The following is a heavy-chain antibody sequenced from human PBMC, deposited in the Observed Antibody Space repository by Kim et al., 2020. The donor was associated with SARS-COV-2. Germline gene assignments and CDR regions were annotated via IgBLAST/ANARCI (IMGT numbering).Heavy chain of an antibody. Sequence: SVKVSCKASGFTFTSSAVQWVRQARGQRLEWIGWIVVGSGNTNYAQKFQERVTITRDMSTSTAYMELSSLRSEDTAVYYCAAELLWFGPDAFDIWGQGTMVTVSS. CDR2: IVVGSGNT. V-gene: IGHV1-58*01. D-gene: IGHD3-10*01. CDR3: AAELLWFGPDAFDI. CDR1: GFTFTSSA. J-gene: IGHJ3*02.